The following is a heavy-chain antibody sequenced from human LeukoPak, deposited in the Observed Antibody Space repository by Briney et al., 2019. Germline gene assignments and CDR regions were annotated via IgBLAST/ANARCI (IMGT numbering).Heavy chain of an antibody. CDR2: IKQEGTEK. D-gene: IGHD3-10*01. J-gene: IGHJ4*02. CDR3: ARDGGGPLD. CDR1: GFTFRNSW. Sequence: GGSLRLSCAASGFTFRNSWMSWVRQAAGKGLEWVANIKQEGTEKNHVDSVKGRVTISRDNARNSLYLQMNSLRAEDTAVYYCARDGGGPLDWGQGTLVTVSS. V-gene: IGHV3-7*01.